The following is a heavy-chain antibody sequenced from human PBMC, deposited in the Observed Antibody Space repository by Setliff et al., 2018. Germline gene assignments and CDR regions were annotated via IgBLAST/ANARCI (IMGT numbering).Heavy chain of an antibody. D-gene: IGHD2-15*01. CDR3: IVNMVRPVTGLDS. CDR1: GHSLTSNH. Sequence: ASVKVSCKASGHSLTSNHFHWGRQSPGKGLEWMGTINPNDGYAIYAPAFQGRVAMTTDTSTGTAYMELIGLTSADTAIYYCIVNMVRPVTGLDSWGPGTLVTVSS. V-gene: IGHV1-46*01. CDR2: INPNDGYA. J-gene: IGHJ4*02.